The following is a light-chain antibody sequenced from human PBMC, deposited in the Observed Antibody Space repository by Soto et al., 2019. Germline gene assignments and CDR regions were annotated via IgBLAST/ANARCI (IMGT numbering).Light chain of an antibody. V-gene: IGLV1-40*01. CDR2: GNS. J-gene: IGLJ2*01. CDR3: QSYDSSLSRV. CDR1: SSNIGAGYD. Sequence: QSVLTQPPSVSGAPGQRVTISCTGSSSNIGAGYDVHWYQQLPGTAPKLLIYGNSNRPSGVPDRFSGSKSGTSASLAITGLQAEDEADYYCQSYDSSLSRVFGGGTNFTVL.